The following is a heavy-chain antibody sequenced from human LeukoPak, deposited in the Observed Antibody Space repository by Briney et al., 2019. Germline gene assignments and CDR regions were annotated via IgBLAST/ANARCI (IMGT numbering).Heavy chain of an antibody. CDR3: ARGSLARIDPFDY. Sequence: SETLSLTCAVYGGSFSGYYWSWIRQPPGNGLEWIGEINHSGSTNYNPSLKSRVTISVDTSKNQFSLKLSSVTAADTAVYYCARGSLARIDPFDYWGQGTLVTVSS. D-gene: IGHD6-19*01. CDR1: GGSFSGYY. CDR2: INHSGST. V-gene: IGHV4-34*01. J-gene: IGHJ4*02.